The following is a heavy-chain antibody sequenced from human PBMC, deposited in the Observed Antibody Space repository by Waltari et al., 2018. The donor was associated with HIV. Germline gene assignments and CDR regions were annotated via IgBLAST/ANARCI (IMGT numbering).Heavy chain of an antibody. Sequence: QVKLVESGGGVVQPGRSLRLSWAASGFTFSSYGMHCVRQAPGKGLEWVAVIWYDGSNKYYADSVKGRFTISRDNSKNTLYLQMNSLRAEDTAVYYCARDPYGDYAAFDYWGQGTLVTVSS. CDR2: IWYDGSNK. J-gene: IGHJ4*02. CDR1: GFTFSSYG. V-gene: IGHV3-33*01. D-gene: IGHD4-17*01. CDR3: ARDPYGDYAAFDY.